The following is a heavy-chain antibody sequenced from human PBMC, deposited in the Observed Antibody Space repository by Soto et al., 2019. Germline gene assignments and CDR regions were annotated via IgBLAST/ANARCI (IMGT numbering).Heavy chain of an antibody. CDR2: IYWDDDK. Sequence: SGPTLVNPTQTLTLACTFSGFSLSTSGVGVGWIRQPPGKALEWLALIYWDDDKRYSPSLKSRLTITKDTSKNQVVLTMTNMDPVDTATYYCAHIYGSGSYYKAYYFDYWGQGNLVTVSS. V-gene: IGHV2-5*02. J-gene: IGHJ4*02. CDR1: GFSLSTSGVG. D-gene: IGHD3-10*01. CDR3: AHIYGSGSYYKAYYFDY.